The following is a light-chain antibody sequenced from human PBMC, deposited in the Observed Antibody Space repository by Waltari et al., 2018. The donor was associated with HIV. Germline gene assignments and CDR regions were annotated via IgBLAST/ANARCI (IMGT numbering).Light chain of an antibody. CDR1: YSNIGSNT. J-gene: IGLJ2*01. CDR3: ATWDDNLNGLVL. CDR2: TNN. V-gene: IGLV1-44*01. Sequence: QSVLTQPPSASGTPGPRVTISCSGSYSNIGSNTVNWYQQLPATAPKLIIYTNNQRPSGVPDRFPGSRSGSSATLAISGLQSEDEADYDCATWDDNLNGLVLFGSGTKLTVL.